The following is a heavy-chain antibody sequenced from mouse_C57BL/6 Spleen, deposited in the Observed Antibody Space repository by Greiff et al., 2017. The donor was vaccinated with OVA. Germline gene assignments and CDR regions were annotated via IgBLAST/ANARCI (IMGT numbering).Heavy chain of an antibody. CDR2: IDPENGDT. D-gene: IGHD3-2*02. V-gene: IGHV14-4*01. CDR1: GFNIKDDY. Sequence: EVQLQESGAELVRPGASVKLSCTASGFNIKDDYMHWVKQRPEQGLEWIGWIDPENGDTEYASKFQGKATITADTSSNTAYLQLSSLTTEDTAVYYCTTAQGRMDWGQGTLVTVSA. CDR3: TTAQGRMD. J-gene: IGHJ3*01.